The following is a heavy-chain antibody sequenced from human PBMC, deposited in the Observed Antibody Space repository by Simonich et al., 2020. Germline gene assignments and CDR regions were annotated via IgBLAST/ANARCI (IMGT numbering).Heavy chain of an antibody. CDR2: SSAKNGNK. D-gene: IGHD1-1*01. V-gene: IGHV1-18*01. CDR1: GYTFTNYG. J-gene: IGHJ3*02. CDR3: ARSTTGTTAFDI. Sequence: QVQLVQSGAEVKKPGASVKVSCKASGYTFTNYGISWGRQAPGQGLEGMGWSSAKNGNKNYAQKLQGRVTMTTDTSTSTAYMELRSLRSDDTAVYYCARSTTGTTAFDIWGQGTMVTVSS.